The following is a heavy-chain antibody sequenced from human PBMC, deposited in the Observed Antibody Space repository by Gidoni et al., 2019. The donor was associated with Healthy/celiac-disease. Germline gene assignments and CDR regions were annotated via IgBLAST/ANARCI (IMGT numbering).Heavy chain of an antibody. CDR3: AKEGPSCSSTSCYYFDY. V-gene: IGHV3-23*01. J-gene: IGHJ4*02. CDR1: GFTFSSYA. D-gene: IGHD2-2*01. Sequence: EVQLLESGGGLVQPGGSLRLSCAASGFTFSSYARSWVRQAPGKGLEWVSAISGSGGSTYYADSVKGRFTISRDNSKNTLYLQMNSLRAEDTAVYYCAKEGPSCSSTSCYYFDYWGQGTLVTVSS. CDR2: ISGSGGST.